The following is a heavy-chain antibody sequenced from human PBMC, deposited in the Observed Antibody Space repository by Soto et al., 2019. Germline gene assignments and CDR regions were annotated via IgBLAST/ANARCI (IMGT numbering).Heavy chain of an antibody. J-gene: IGHJ4*02. CDR1: GYTFTSYA. CDR2: INAGNGNT. D-gene: IGHD3-22*01. V-gene: IGHV1-3*01. Sequence: ASVKVSCKASGYTFTSYAMHWVRQTPGQRLEWMGWINAGNGNTKYSQKFQGRVTITRDTSASTAYMELSSLRSEDTAVYYCARSGFFYYDSSGYRRFDYWGQGTLVTVSS. CDR3: ARSGFFYYDSSGYRRFDY.